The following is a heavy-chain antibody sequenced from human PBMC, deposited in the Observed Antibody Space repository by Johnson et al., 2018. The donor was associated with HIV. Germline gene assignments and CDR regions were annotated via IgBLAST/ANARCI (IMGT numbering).Heavy chain of an antibody. CDR1: GFTFSDYY. J-gene: IGHJ3*02. D-gene: IGHD3-10*01. CDR3: AKIQGINYYGSGEDAFDI. Sequence: QVQLVESGGGLVKPGGSLRLSCAASGFTFSDYYMSWIRQAPGKGLEWVSYISSSCSTIYYADSVKGRFTISRDNAKNSLYLQMNSRRAEDTAVYYCAKIQGINYYGSGEDAFDIWGQGTMVTVSS. CDR2: ISSSCSTI. V-gene: IGHV3-11*04.